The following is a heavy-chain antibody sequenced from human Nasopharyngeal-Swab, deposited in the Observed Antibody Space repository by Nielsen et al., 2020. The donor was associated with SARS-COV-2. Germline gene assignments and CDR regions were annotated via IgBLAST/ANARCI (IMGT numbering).Heavy chain of an antibody. Sequence: SETLSLTCTVSGGSISSYYWGWIRQPPGKGLEWIGSIYYSGSTYYNPSLKSRVTISVDTSKNQFSLKLSSVTAADTAVYYCARRMGYEPEETTVTSDYWVQGTLVTVSS. D-gene: IGHD4-17*01. CDR1: GGSISSYY. J-gene: IGHJ4*02. CDR2: IYYSGST. CDR3: ARRMGYEPEETTVTSDY. V-gene: IGHV4-39*01.